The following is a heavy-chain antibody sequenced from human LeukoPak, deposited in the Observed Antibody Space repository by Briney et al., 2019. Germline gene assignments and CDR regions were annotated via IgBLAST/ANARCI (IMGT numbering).Heavy chain of an antibody. CDR2: IDHSGST. V-gene: IGHV4-34*01. Sequence: SETLSLTCAVYGGSFSGYYWSWIRQPPGKGLEWIGEIDHSGSTNYNPSLKSRVTISVDTSKNQFSPKLSSMTAADTAVYYCARGVEVWPFYFDYWGQGTLVTVSS. CDR1: GGSFSGYY. D-gene: IGHD5-24*01. J-gene: IGHJ4*02. CDR3: ARGVEVWPFYFDY.